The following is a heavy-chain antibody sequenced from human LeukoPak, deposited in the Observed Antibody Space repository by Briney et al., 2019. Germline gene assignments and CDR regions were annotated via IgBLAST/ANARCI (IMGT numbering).Heavy chain of an antibody. CDR2: ISYDGSNK. D-gene: IGHD2-2*02. V-gene: IGHV3-30*03. CDR3: AREAAVGYCSSTSCSTLDY. Sequence: GGSLRLSCAASGFTFSSYGMHWVRQAPGKGLEWVAVISYDGSNKYYADSVKGRFTISRDNSKNTLYLQMSSLRAEDTAVYYCAREAAVGYCSSTSCSTLDYWGQGTLVTVSS. J-gene: IGHJ4*02. CDR1: GFTFSSYG.